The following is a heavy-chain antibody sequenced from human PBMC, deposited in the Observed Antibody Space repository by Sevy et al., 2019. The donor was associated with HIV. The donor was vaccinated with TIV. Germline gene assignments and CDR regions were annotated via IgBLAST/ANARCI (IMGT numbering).Heavy chain of an antibody. CDR2: ISYDGSNQ. Sequence: GGSLRLSCAASGFTFSNYGMHWVRQAPGKGLEWVAVISYDGSNQYYADSVQGRFTISRDNSKNTLYFQMNSLRTEDTAVNYCAKGAVDCSDGTCYSAYYYSVMDVWGQGTTVTVSS. V-gene: IGHV3-30*18. J-gene: IGHJ6*02. CDR3: AKGAVDCSDGTCYSAYYYSVMDV. CDR1: GFTFSNYG. D-gene: IGHD2-15*01.